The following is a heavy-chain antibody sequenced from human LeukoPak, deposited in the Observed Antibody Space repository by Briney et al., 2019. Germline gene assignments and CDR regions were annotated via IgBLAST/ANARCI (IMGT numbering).Heavy chain of an antibody. Sequence: SETLSLTCTVSGYSISSGYYWGWIRQPPGKGLEWIGNIYHSGSTYYDPSLKRRVTMSVDTSKNQFSLKLNSVTATDTAIYYCATFVPLWFGEPRYWGQGTLVTVSS. CDR3: ATFVPLWFGEPRY. J-gene: IGHJ4*02. CDR1: GYSISSGYY. V-gene: IGHV4-38-2*02. D-gene: IGHD3-10*01. CDR2: IYHSGST.